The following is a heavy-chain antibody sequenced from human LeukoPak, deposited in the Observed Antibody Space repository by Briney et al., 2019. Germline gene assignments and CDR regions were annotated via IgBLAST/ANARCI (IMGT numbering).Heavy chain of an antibody. V-gene: IGHV3-53*01. J-gene: IGHJ4*02. CDR2: IYSGGST. CDR3: ARRAGDYSHPYDY. CDR1: GFTFSSYE. Sequence: PGGSLRLSCAASGFTFSSYEMNWVRQAPGKGLEWVSFIYSGGSTHYSDSVKGRFTISSDNSKNPLYLQMNSLRAEDTAVYYCARRAGDYSHPYDYWGQGTLVTVSS. D-gene: IGHD3-22*01.